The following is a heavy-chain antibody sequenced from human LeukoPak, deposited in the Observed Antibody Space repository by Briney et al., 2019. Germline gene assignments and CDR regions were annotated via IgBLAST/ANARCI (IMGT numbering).Heavy chain of an antibody. D-gene: IGHD2-2*01. J-gene: IGHJ6*04. V-gene: IGHV4-34*01. CDR3: ATRRRYCSSTSCYYYYYGMDV. CDR2: INHSGST. Sequence: SETLSLTCAVYGVSFSGYYWSWIRQPPGKGLEWIGEINHSGSTNYNPSLKSRVTISVDTSKNQFSLKLSSVTAADTAVYYCATRRRYCSSTSCYYYYYGMDVWGKGTTVTVSS. CDR1: GVSFSGYY.